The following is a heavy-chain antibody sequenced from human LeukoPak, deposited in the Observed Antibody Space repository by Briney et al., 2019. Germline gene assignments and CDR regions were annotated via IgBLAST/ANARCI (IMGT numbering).Heavy chain of an antibody. D-gene: IGHD3-9*01. CDR1: GYTFTSYG. V-gene: IGHV1-18*01. CDR2: ISAYNGNT. J-gene: IGHJ4*02. Sequence: GASVKVSCKASGYTFTSYGISWVRQAPGQGLEWMGWISAYNGNTNYAQKLQGRVTMTTDTSTSTAYMELRSLRSDDTAVYYCARAAYDILTGYSFDYWGQGTLVTVSS. CDR3: ARAAYDILTGYSFDY.